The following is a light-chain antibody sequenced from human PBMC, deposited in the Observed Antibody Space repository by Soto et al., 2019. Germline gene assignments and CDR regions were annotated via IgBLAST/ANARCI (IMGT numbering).Light chain of an antibody. J-gene: IGLJ1*01. Sequence: QSVLTQPASVSGSPGQSITISCTGTSSDIGTYTFVSWYQQHPGKAPKLLIYDVSDRPSGVPDRFSGSKSGNTASLTISGLQAEDEADYYCSSYTSSSTYVFGTGTKVTVL. CDR3: SSYTSSSTYV. CDR2: DVS. V-gene: IGLV2-14*03. CDR1: SSDIGTYTF.